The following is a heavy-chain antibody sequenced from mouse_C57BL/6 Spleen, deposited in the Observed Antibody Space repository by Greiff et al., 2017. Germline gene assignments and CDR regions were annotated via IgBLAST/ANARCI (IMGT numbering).Heavy chain of an antibody. CDR1: GYTFTSYW. D-gene: IGHD2-1*01. J-gene: IGHJ2*01. CDR2: IDPSDSYT. CDR3: ARALYGNSVHDFVS. Sequence: QVQLQQPGAELVMPGASVKLSCKASGYTFTSYWMHWVKQRPGQGLEWIGEIDPSDSYTNYNQKFKGKSTLTVDKSSSTAYMQLSSLTSEDSAVYYCARALYGNSVHDFVSWGPGATLTVSS. V-gene: IGHV1-69*01.